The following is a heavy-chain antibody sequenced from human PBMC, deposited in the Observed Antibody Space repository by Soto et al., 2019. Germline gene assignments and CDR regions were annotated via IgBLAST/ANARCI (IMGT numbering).Heavy chain of an antibody. V-gene: IGHV4-31*03. J-gene: IGHJ6*02. CDR2: IYYSGST. Sequence: LSLPCTVSGGSISSGGYYWSWIRQHPGKGLEWIGYIYYSGSTYYNPSLKSRVTISVDTSKNQFSLKLSSVTAADTAVYYCARKFDTASGYEPYYYYGMDVWGQGTTVTVSS. CDR1: GGSISSGGYY. CDR3: ARKFDTASGYEPYYYYGMDV. D-gene: IGHD5-12*01.